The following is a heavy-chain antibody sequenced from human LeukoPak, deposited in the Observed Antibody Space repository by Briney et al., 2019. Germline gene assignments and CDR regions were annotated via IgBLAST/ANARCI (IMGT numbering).Heavy chain of an antibody. CDR1: GFTFSSYW. V-gene: IGHV3-7*01. J-gene: IGHJ6*03. D-gene: IGHD3-10*01. Sequence: GGSLRLSCAASGFTFSSYWMSWVRQAPGKGLEWVANIKQDGSEKCYVDSVKGRFTISRDNAKNSLYLQVNSLRAEDTAVYYCARGIFGYYYYMDVWGKGTTVTVSS. CDR3: ARGIFGYYYYMDV. CDR2: IKQDGSEK.